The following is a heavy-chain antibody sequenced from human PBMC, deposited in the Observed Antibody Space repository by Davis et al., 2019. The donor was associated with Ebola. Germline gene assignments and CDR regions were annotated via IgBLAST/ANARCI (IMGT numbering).Heavy chain of an antibody. D-gene: IGHD3-10*01. Sequence: SGPTLVKPTQTLTLTCTFSGFSLSTSGVGVGRIRQPPGKALEWLALIYWNDDKRYSPSLKSRLTITKDTSKNQVVLTMTNMDPVDTATYYCAHTPRTMVRARVYFDYWGQGTLVTVSS. CDR3: AHTPRTMVRARVYFDY. CDR1: GFSLSTSGVG. V-gene: IGHV2-5*01. CDR2: IYWNDDK. J-gene: IGHJ4*02.